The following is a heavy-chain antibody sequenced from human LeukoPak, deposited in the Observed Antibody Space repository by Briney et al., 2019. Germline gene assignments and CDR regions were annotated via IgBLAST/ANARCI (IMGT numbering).Heavy chain of an antibody. CDR3: ARVGSYCFDY. Sequence: PSETLSLTCTVSGGFTSTYYWSWIRQPPGKGLEWIGYIDYSGATNYNPSLKSRVTMSVDTSKHQFSLKLSSVTAADTAVYYCARVGSYCFDYWGQGTLVTVSS. D-gene: IGHD3-10*01. V-gene: IGHV4-59*01. CDR2: IDYSGAT. J-gene: IGHJ4*02. CDR1: GGFTSTYY.